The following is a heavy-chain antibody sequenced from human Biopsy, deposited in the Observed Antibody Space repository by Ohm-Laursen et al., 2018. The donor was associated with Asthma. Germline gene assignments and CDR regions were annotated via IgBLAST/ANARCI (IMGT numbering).Heavy chain of an antibody. CDR3: VRDGTDDASDI. D-gene: IGHD1-1*01. V-gene: IGHV3-30*01. Sequence: LSLTCAAFGFSFSNFAIHWVRQAPGKGLEWVGVISKDASTQDYADSVKGRFTMARDNSKNTLDLQMNSLREEDTAVYYCVRDGTDDASDIWGQGTVVSVSS. CDR2: ISKDASTQ. J-gene: IGHJ3*02. CDR1: GFSFSNFA.